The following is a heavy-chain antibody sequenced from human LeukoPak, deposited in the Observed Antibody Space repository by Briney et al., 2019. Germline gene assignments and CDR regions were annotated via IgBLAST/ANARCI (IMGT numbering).Heavy chain of an antibody. CDR1: GGSISSGGYY. CDR3: AREDILTGYYDY. Sequence: RSPETLSLTCTVSGGSISSGGYYWSWIRQHPGKGLEWIGYIYYSGSTYYNPSLKSRVTISVDTSMNQFSLKLSSVTAADTAVYYCAREDILTGYYDYWAREPWSPSPQ. D-gene: IGHD3-9*01. J-gene: IGHJ4*02. CDR2: IYYSGST. V-gene: IGHV4-31*03.